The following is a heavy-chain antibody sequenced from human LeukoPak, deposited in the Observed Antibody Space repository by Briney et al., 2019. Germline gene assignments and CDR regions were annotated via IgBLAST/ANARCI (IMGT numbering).Heavy chain of an antibody. D-gene: IGHD2-2*01. V-gene: IGHV4-34*01. Sequence: PSETLSLTCAVYGGSFSGYYWSWIRQPPGKGLEWIGEINHSGSTNYNPSLKSRVTISVDTSKNQFSLKLSSVTAADTAVYYCARVLGQLPFYYYGMDVWGQGTTVTVSS. J-gene: IGHJ6*02. CDR2: INHSGST. CDR1: GGSFSGYY. CDR3: ARVLGQLPFYYYGMDV.